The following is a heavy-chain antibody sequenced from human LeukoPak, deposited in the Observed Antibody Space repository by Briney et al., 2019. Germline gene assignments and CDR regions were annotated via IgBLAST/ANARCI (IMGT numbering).Heavy chain of an antibody. CDR3: ARDPTAPGYRYGFGFDY. J-gene: IGHJ4*02. Sequence: GGSLRLSCAASGFTFSSYSMNWVRQAPGKGLEGVSYISSSSSTIYYPDPVKGRFTISRDNDKHSLYLQMNSLTAEDTAVYYCARDPTAPGYRYGFGFDYWGQGTLVTVSS. V-gene: IGHV3-48*04. CDR2: ISSSSSTI. CDR1: GFTFSSYS. D-gene: IGHD5-18*01.